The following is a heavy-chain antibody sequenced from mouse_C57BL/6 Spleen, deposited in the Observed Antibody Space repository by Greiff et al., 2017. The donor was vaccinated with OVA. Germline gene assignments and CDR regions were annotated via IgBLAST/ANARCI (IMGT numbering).Heavy chain of an antibody. J-gene: IGHJ4*01. CDR3: ARKGGSSSYAMDY. Sequence: QVQLKESGAELVRPGTSVKMSCKASGYTFTNYWIGWAKQRPGHGLEWIGDIYPGGGYTNYNEKFKGKATLTADKSSSTAYMQFSSLTSEDSAIYYCARKGGSSSYAMDYWGQGTSVTVSS. V-gene: IGHV1-63*01. CDR2: IYPGGGYT. CDR1: GYTFTNYW. D-gene: IGHD1-1*01.